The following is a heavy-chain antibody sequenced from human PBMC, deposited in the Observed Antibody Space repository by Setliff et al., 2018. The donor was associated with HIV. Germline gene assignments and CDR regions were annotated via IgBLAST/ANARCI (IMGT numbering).Heavy chain of an antibody. Sequence: PSETLSLTCIVSGGSISSSSHYWGWIRQPPGKGLEWIGNIYYSGSTYYNPSLKSRVTKSVDTSKNQFSLRLSSVTAADTAMYYCARGLGIAAAGSRRQDNWFDPWGQGTLVTVSS. D-gene: IGHD6-13*01. J-gene: IGHJ5*02. V-gene: IGHV4-39*07. CDR2: IYYSGST. CDR3: ARGLGIAAAGSRRQDNWFDP. CDR1: GGSISSSSHY.